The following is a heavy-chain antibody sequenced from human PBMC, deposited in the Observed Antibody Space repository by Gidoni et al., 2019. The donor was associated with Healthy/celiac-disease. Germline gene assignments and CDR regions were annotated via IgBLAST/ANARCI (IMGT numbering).Heavy chain of an antibody. J-gene: IGHJ4*02. CDR2: ISYDGSNK. D-gene: IGHD6-19*01. Sequence: QVQLVESGGGVVQPGRSLRPSCAASGFTFSRYGLHWVRQAPGKGLEWVAVISYDGSNKYYADSVKGRFTISRDNSKNTLYLQMNSLRAEDTAVYYCAKDGGYSSSGWYLSYYFDYWGQGTLVTVSS. V-gene: IGHV3-30*18. CDR3: AKDGGYSSSGWYLSYYFDY. CDR1: GFTFSRYG.